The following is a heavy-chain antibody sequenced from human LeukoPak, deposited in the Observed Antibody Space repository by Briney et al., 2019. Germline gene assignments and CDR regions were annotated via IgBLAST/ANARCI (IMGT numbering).Heavy chain of an antibody. CDR2: IYSSGTT. D-gene: IGHD6-19*01. CDR3: ARQHDSGWAGFGY. CDR1: GGSIRSYY. Sequence: SETLSLTCTVSGGSIRSYYWSWVRQPPGKGLEWIGYIYSSGTTNYNPSLKSRVTISIDTSKNQFSLKLSSVTAADTAVYYCARQHDSGWAGFGYWGLGTLVTVSS. V-gene: IGHV4-59*01. J-gene: IGHJ4*02.